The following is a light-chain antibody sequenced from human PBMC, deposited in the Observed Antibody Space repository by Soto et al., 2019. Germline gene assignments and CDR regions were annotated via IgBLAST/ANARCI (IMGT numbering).Light chain of an antibody. Sequence: QSALAQPASVSGSPGQSITISCTGTSSDVGGYNYVSWYQQHPGKAPQVMIYDVSNRPSGVSYRFSASKSGKTASLTISWLQAEDEADYFCSSYTSSGTYVFGTGTKLTVL. CDR2: DVS. V-gene: IGLV2-14*01. CDR3: SSYTSSGTYV. CDR1: SSDVGGYNY. J-gene: IGLJ1*01.